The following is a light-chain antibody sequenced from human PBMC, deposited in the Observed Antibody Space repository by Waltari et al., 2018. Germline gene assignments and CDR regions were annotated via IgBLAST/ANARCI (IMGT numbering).Light chain of an antibody. CDR3: YSTDTSGGA. V-gene: IGLV3-10*01. CDR1: ELPKKY. Sequence: SSELTQPPSVSVSPGQTARITCSGAELPKKYAYWFQQRSGQAPMLVIYDDDKRPSGIPERFSGSSSGTMATLSISGAQEEDEADYYCYSTDTSGGAFGGGTKLTVL. J-gene: IGLJ2*01. CDR2: DDD.